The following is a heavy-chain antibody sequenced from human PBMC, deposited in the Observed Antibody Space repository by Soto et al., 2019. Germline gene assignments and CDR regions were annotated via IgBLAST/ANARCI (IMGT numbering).Heavy chain of an antibody. CDR3: AKVISATPDFDY. V-gene: IGHV3-30*18. CDR2: ISYDGSNK. J-gene: IGHJ4*02. CDR1: GFTFSSYG. Sequence: QVQLVESGGGVVQPGRSLRLSCAASGFTFSSYGMHWVRQAPGKGLEWVAVISYDGSNKYYADSVKGRFTISRDNSKNTLYLQMNSLRAEDTAVYYCAKVISATPDFDYWGQGTLVTVSS.